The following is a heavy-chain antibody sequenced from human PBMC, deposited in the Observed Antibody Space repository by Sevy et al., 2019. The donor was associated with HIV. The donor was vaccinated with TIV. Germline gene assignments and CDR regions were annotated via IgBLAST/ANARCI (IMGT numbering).Heavy chain of an antibody. CDR1: GFTISSYA. CDR2: ISGSGGSP. J-gene: IGHJ3*02. CDR3: AKDQRDYYDSSDDAFDI. Sequence: GGSLRLSCAASGFTISSYAMSWVRQAPGKGLEWVSAISGSGGSPYYADSVKGRFTISRDNSKNTLYLQMNSLRAEDTAVYYCAKDQRDYYDSSDDAFDIWGQGTMVTVSS. V-gene: IGHV3-23*01. D-gene: IGHD3-22*01.